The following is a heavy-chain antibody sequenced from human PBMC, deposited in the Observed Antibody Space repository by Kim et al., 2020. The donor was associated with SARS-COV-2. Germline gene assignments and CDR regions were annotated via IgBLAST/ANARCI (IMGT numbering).Heavy chain of an antibody. V-gene: IGHV4-31*02. D-gene: IGHD2-15*01. J-gene: IGHJ5*02. CDR3: ARRSSTSLRGWFDP. Sequence: NPSLKSRVTISVDTSKNQFSLKLSSVTAADTAVYYCARRSSTSLRGWFDPWGQGTLVTVSS.